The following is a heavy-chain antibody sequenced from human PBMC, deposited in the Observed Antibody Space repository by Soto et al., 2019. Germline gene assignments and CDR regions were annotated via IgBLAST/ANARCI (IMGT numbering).Heavy chain of an antibody. CDR3: AGGDYFHSSGYYFSYYTIVV. CDR2: VYYGGST. V-gene: IGHV4-39*01. D-gene: IGHD3-22*01. J-gene: IGHJ6*02. CDR1: GGSISSSSYY. Sequence: PSETLSLTCTVSGGSISSSSYYWGWIRQPPGKGLEWIGNVYYGGSTYYNPSLKSRVTISVETSKSQFSLKLSSVTAADTAVYYCAGGDYFHSSGYYFSYYTIVVLGQGTTVTVS.